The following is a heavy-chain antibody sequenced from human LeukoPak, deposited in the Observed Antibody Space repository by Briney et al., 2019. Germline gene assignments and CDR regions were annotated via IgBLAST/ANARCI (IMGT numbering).Heavy chain of an antibody. J-gene: IGHJ6*03. Sequence: GESLKISCKGSGYSFTSYWIGWVRQMPGKGLEWMGIIDTRYSPSFQGQVTISADKSISSAYLQWSSLKASDTAMYYCARQSLSYYYGSGSSRHYYYYYMDVWGKGTTVTVSS. V-gene: IGHV5-51*01. CDR1: GYSFTSYW. D-gene: IGHD3-10*01. CDR2: IDT. CDR3: ARQSLSYYYGSGSSRHYYYYYMDV.